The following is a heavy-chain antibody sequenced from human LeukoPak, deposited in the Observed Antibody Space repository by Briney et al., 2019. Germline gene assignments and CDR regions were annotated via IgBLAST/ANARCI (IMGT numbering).Heavy chain of an antibody. D-gene: IGHD4-11*01. CDR2: IYYSGST. Sequence: SETLSLTCTVSGGSISSSSYHWGWTRQPPGKGLEWIGSIYYSGSTYYNPSLKSRVTISVDTSKNQFSLKLSSVTAADTAVYYCARERITVTSQGMDVWGQGTTVTVSS. J-gene: IGHJ6*02. CDR1: GGSISSSSYH. V-gene: IGHV4-39*02. CDR3: ARERITVTSQGMDV.